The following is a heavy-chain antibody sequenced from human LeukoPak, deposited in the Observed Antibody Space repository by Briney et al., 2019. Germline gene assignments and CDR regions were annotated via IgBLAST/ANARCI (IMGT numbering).Heavy chain of an antibody. CDR2: IYYSGST. D-gene: IGHD1-14*01. Sequence: PSETLSLTCTVSGGSISSSSYYWGWIRQPPGKGLECIGSIYYSGSTYYNPSLKSRVTISVDASKNQFSLKLSSVTAADTAVYYCARGYLGIDYWGQGTLVTVSS. CDR1: GGSISSSSYY. V-gene: IGHV4-39*07. CDR3: ARGYLGIDY. J-gene: IGHJ4*02.